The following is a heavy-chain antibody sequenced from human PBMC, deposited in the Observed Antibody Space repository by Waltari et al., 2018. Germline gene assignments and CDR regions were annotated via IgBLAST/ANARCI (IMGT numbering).Heavy chain of an antibody. Sequence: QVQLQESGPGLVKPSETLSLTCTVSGGSISSYYWSWIRPPPGKGLEWIGYIYYSGSTNYNPSLKSRVTISVDTSKNQFSLKLSSVTAADTAVYYCAARCGGDCYENFDYWGQGTLVTVSS. CDR1: GGSISSYY. D-gene: IGHD2-21*01. V-gene: IGHV4-59*01. J-gene: IGHJ4*02. CDR2: IYYSGST. CDR3: AARCGGDCYENFDY.